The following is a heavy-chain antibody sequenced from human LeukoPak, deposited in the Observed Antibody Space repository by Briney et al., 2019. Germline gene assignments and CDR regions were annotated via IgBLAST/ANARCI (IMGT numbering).Heavy chain of an antibody. CDR1: GYTFTCYY. J-gene: IGHJ3*02. CDR2: INPNSGGT. CDR3: ARSGSGPRAFDI. V-gene: IGHV1-2*02. Sequence: ASVKVSCKASGYTFTCYYMDWVRQAPGQGLELMGWINPNSGGTNYPQKFEGRVTITRDTSISTAYMELSRLRSDDTAVYYCARSGSGPRAFDIWGQGTMVTVSS. D-gene: IGHD3-10*01.